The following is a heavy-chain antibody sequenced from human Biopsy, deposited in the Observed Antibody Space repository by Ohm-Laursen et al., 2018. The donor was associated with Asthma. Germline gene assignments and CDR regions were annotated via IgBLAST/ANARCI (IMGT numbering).Heavy chain of an antibody. Sequence: TLSLTCTVSYGSITSGGYYWTWIRQHPGKGLEWIGFIYYSGSTYYNPSLKSRVSISIDTSKNQFSLKLSSVTAADTAVYYCARALDYYDSRGYYRSFDYWGQGTLVTVSS. CDR2: IYYSGST. CDR3: ARALDYYDSRGYYRSFDY. D-gene: IGHD3-22*01. J-gene: IGHJ4*02. V-gene: IGHV4-31*03. CDR1: YGSITSGGYY.